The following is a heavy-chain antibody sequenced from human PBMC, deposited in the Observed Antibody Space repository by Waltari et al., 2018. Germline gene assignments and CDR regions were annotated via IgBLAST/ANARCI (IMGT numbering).Heavy chain of an antibody. J-gene: IGHJ4*02. V-gene: IGHV3-21*01. CDR3: AREISRYGDYEGSFDY. CDR1: GFTFSTYT. D-gene: IGHD4-17*01. CDR2: ITSRSDYI. Sequence: EVQLVESGGRLVKPGGSLRLSCAASGFTFSTYTMTWVRQTPGKGLEWVSSITSRSDYISYADSLKGRFTISRDDAKNSVYLQMNGLRAEDTAVYFCAREISRYGDYEGSFDYWGQGTLVTVSS.